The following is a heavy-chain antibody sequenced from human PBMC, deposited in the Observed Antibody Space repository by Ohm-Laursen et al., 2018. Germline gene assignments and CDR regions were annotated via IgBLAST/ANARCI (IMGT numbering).Heavy chain of an antibody. CDR1: GFTFDDYA. CDR2: ISWNSGSI. V-gene: IGHV3-9*01. CDR3: ARDPIGAYYFDY. J-gene: IGHJ4*02. D-gene: IGHD3-16*01. Sequence: SLRLPCAAPGFTFDDYAMHWVRQAPGKGLEWVSGISWNSGSIGYADSVKGRFTISRDNAKNSLYLQMNSLRAEDTAVYYCARDPIGAYYFDYWGQGTLVTVSS.